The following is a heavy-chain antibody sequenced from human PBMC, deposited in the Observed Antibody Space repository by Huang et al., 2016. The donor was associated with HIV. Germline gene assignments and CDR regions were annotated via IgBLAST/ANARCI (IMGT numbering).Heavy chain of an antibody. CDR1: GFTFGDYA. CDR2: IRSKASGGKT. CDR3: TRENYDFWSGYYKYYFDY. V-gene: IGHV3-49*05. Sequence: EVQLVESGGGLVKPGRSLRLSCTASGFTFGDYAMSWFRQAPGKGREWVGFIRSKASGGKTEYAASVKGRFTISRDDSKSIAYLQMNSLKIEDTAVYYCTRENYDFWSGYYKYYFDYWGQGTLVTVSS. J-gene: IGHJ4*02. D-gene: IGHD3-3*01.